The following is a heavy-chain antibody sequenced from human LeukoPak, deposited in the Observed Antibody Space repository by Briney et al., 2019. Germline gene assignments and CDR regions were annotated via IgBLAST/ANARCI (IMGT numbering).Heavy chain of an antibody. Sequence: GRSLRLSCAASGFTFDDYAMHWVRQAPGKGLEWVSGISWNSGSIGYADSVKGRFTISRDNAYNSLYLQMNSLRAEDTAVYYCARASRLLDYWGQGTLVTVSS. V-gene: IGHV3-9*01. CDR2: ISWNSGSI. CDR1: GFTFDDYA. CDR3: ARASRLLDY. D-gene: IGHD6-25*01. J-gene: IGHJ4*02.